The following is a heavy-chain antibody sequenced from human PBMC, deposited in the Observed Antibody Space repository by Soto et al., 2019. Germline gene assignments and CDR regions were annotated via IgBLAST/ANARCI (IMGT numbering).Heavy chain of an antibody. V-gene: IGHV4-39*01. CDR1: GGSITSSIYY. CDR2: IYYSGST. D-gene: IGHD3-22*01. Sequence: SETLSLTCTVAGGSITSSIYYWGLIRQPPGKGLEWIGNIYYSGSTYYNPSLKSRVTISVDTSKNQFSLKLSSVTAADTAVYYCMLGSGWKDFDYWGQGTLVTVSS. CDR3: MLGSGWKDFDY. J-gene: IGHJ4*02.